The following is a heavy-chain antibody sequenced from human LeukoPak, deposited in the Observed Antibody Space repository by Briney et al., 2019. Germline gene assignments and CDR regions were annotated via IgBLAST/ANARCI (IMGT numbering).Heavy chain of an antibody. D-gene: IGHD3-10*01. Sequence: SETPSLTCAVSGGTFRGYYWGWIREPPGKGLAWIGEIDHSGSTNYNPSLESRLTLSVDTSKSQVSLNLNSVTAADTAVYYCARGLRFHVGSGNWFDLWGQGTLVTVSS. CDR2: IDHSGST. J-gene: IGHJ5*02. CDR1: GGTFRGYY. V-gene: IGHV4-34*01. CDR3: ARGLRFHVGSGNWFDL.